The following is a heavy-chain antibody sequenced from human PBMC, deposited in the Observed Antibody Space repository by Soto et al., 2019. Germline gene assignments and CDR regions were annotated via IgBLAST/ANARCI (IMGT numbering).Heavy chain of an antibody. V-gene: IGHV3-23*01. CDR3: AKGSEGSS. J-gene: IGHJ4*02. CDR2: ISSAGDNT. D-gene: IGHD6-13*01. CDR1: GFTFSRYP. Sequence: EVQLLESGGGLVQPGGSLRLSCAASGFTFSRYPMSWVRQAPGKGLEWGSAISSAGDNTYYADSVKGRFTISRDNSKNTLYLQVSSLRAEDTAIYYCAKGSEGSSWGQGTLVTVSS.